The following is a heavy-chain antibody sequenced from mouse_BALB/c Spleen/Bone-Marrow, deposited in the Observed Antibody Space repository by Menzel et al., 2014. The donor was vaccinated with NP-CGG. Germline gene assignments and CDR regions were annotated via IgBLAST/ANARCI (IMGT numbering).Heavy chain of an antibody. V-gene: IGHV2-9*02. D-gene: IGHD1-2*01. CDR3: ARPYYGLYAMDY. CDR1: GFSLTNYG. J-gene: IGHJ4*01. Sequence: VKLVESGPGLVAPSQSLSITCTVSGFSLTNYGVHWVRQPPGKGLEWLGVIRAGGSTNYNSALMSRLSISKDNSKSXVFLKMNSLQTDDTAMYYCARPYYGLYAMDYWGQGTSVTVSS. CDR2: IRAGGST.